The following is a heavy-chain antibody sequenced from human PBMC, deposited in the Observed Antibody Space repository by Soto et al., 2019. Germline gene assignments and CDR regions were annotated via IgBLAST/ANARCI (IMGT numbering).Heavy chain of an antibody. Sequence: QVQLVESGGGVVQPGRSLRLSCAASGFTFSSYAMHWVRQAPGKGLEWVAVISYDGSNKYYADSAKGRFTISRDNSKNTLYLQMTSLRAEDTAVYYCARHRADGDYRYYFDYWGQGTLVTVSS. V-gene: IGHV3-30-3*01. CDR1: GFTFSSYA. D-gene: IGHD4-17*01. CDR2: ISYDGSNK. J-gene: IGHJ4*02. CDR3: ARHRADGDYRYYFDY.